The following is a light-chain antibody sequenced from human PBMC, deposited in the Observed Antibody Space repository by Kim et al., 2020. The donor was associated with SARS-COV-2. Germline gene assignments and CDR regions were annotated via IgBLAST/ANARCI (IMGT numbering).Light chain of an antibody. CDR2: NDN. Sequence: GQRVTYSGSGSSSNIGRHFVNWFQQLPGTAPKVFIYNDNQRPSGVPDRFSGSRSGTSASLAISGLQSEDEADYYCATWDVSLDACVFGGGTQLTVL. CDR1: SSNIGRHF. J-gene: IGLJ3*02. V-gene: IGLV1-44*01. CDR3: ATWDVSLDACV.